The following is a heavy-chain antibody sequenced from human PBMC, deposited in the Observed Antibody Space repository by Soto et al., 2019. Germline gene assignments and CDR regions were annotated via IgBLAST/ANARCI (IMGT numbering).Heavy chain of an antibody. Sequence: GVSLRLSCAVSGFIFSRYSMNWVRQAPGKGLEWVSSIGTSGSYIYDTDSVKGRFTISRDNTKDSLYLQMNSLRAEDTAIYYCARGSAFIGLDYWGQGTPVTVSS. V-gene: IGHV3-21*01. J-gene: IGHJ4*02. CDR3: ARGSAFIGLDY. CDR2: IGTSGSYI. D-gene: IGHD1-26*01. CDR1: GFIFSRYS.